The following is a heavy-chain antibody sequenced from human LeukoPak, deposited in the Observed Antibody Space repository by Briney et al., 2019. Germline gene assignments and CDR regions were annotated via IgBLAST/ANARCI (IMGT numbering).Heavy chain of an antibody. CDR3: ARGRVPATIAPFDY. J-gene: IGHJ4*02. CDR1: GYTFTGYH. Sequence: ASVKVSCKTSGYTFTGYHIHWVRQAPGQGLEWMGWINPNSGGTNFAQKFQDRVTMTRDTSINTVHMDLSRLTSDDTAVYYCARGRVPATIAPFDYWGQGTLVTVSS. CDR2: INPNSGGT. V-gene: IGHV1-2*02. D-gene: IGHD2-2*01.